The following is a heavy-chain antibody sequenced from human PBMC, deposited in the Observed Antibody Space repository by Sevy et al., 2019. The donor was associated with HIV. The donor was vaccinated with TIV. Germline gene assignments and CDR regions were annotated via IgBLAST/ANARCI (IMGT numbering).Heavy chain of an antibody. D-gene: IGHD4-17*01. CDR3: TRDMYGIDY. V-gene: IGHV3-74*01. CDR2: VDNDGSGT. J-gene: IGHJ4*02. CDR1: GFTFTNYW. Sequence: GESLKISCAASGFTFTNYWMHWVRQAPGKGLVWVSGVDNDGSGTNYADSVKGRFTIFRDNAKNTVYLQMTSLRAEDTAVYYCTRDMYGIDYWGQGTLVTVSS.